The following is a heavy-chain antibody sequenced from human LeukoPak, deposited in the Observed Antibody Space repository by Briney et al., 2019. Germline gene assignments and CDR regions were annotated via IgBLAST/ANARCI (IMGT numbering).Heavy chain of an antibody. Sequence: SDTLSLTCSLSGGSISSHYWSWVRQPPGKALEYLGYIFYTGTTDYNPSLKSRVTISVDTSKNQFSLKLSAVTAADTAVYYCARVNWKAYFDYWGQGTLVTVSS. J-gene: IGHJ4*02. D-gene: IGHD1-1*01. V-gene: IGHV4-59*11. CDR1: GGSISSHY. CDR3: ARVNWKAYFDY. CDR2: IFYTGTT.